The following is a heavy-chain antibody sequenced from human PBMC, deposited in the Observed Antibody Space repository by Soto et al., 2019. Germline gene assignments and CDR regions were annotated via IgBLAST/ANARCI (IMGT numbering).Heavy chain of an antibody. Sequence: EVLLVETGGGLIQPGGSLRLSCAASGFTVSGTYLTWVRQAPGKGLGWVSVIFIGGSTNYAAAVKGRFTISGDNSKNTLDLQMNSLRAEDTAVYYCTRDLPGYGSSWPREWGQGTLVTVSS. V-gene: IGHV3-53*02. J-gene: IGHJ4*02. CDR2: IFIGGST. CDR1: GFTVSGTY. D-gene: IGHD6-13*01. CDR3: TRDLPGYGSSWPRE.